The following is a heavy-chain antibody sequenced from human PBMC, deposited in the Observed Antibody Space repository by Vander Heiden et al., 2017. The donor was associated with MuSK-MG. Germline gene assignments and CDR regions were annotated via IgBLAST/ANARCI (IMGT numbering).Heavy chain of an antibody. V-gene: IGHV1-69*01. CDR3: ARVGAAPSGWYFDL. D-gene: IGHD3-3*01. CDR2: IIPIFGTA. J-gene: IGHJ2*01. CDR1: GGTFSSYA. Sequence: QVQLVQSGAEVKKPGSSVKVSCKASGGTFSSYAISWVRQAPGQGLEWMGGIIPIFGTANYAQKVQGRVTITADESTSTAYMELRSMRSEDTAVYYCARVGAAPSGWYFDLWGRGTLVTVSS.